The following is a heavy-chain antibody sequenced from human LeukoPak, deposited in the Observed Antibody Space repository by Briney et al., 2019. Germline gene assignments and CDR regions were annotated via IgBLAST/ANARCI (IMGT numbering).Heavy chain of an antibody. CDR3: ARDLIVGTTYFDY. Sequence: PGGSLRLSCAASGFTFSDYYMSWIRQAPGKGLEWVSYISSSSTTIYYADSVKGRFTISRDNAKNSLFLQMNSLRAEDTAMYYCARDLIVGTTYFDYWGQGTLVTVSS. J-gene: IGHJ4*02. CDR2: ISSSSTTI. CDR1: GFTFSDYY. V-gene: IGHV3-11*04. D-gene: IGHD1-26*01.